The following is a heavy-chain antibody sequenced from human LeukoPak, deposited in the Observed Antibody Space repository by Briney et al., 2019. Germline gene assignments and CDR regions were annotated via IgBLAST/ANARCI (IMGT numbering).Heavy chain of an antibody. CDR1: GFTFSNAW. J-gene: IGHJ4*02. CDR3: TTLVDY. V-gene: IGHV3-15*01. CDR2: TKSNTDGGTT. Sequence: PGGSLRLSCAASGFTFSNAWMSWVRQAPGKGLEWVGRTKSNTDGGTTDYAAPVKGRFTISRDDSKNTLYLQMNSLKTEDTAVYYCTTLVDYWGQGTLVTVSS.